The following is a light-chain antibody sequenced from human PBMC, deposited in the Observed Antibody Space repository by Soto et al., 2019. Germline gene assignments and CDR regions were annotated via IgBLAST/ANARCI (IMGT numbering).Light chain of an antibody. J-gene: IGLJ1*01. CDR2: EVS. CDR3: SSYAGSNNFEV. CDR1: SSDVGGYNY. V-gene: IGLV2-8*01. Sequence: QSVLTHPPSASGSPGQSVTISCTGTSSDVGGYNYVSWYQQHPGKAPKLMIYEVSKRPSGVPDRFSGSKSGNTASLTVAGLQAEDEADYYCSSYAGSNNFEVFGTGTKLTVL.